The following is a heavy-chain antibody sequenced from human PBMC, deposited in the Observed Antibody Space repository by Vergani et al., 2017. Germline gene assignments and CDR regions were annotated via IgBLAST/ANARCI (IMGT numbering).Heavy chain of an antibody. CDR1: GFTFSSYG. Sequence: GVVQPGRSLRLSCAASGFTFSSYGMHWVRQAPGKGLEWVAVISYDGSNKYYADSVKGRFTISRDNSKNTLYLQMNRLRAEDTAVYYCAKDGSGSYYTPYNFDYWGQGTLVTVSS. CDR2: ISYDGSNK. D-gene: IGHD1-26*01. CDR3: AKDGSGSYYTPYNFDY. J-gene: IGHJ4*02. V-gene: IGHV3-30*18.